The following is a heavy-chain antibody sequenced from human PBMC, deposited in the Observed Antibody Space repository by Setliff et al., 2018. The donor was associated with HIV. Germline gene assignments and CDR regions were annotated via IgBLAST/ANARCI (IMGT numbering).Heavy chain of an antibody. CDR3: AREGTVGDYYDSSGYYYVGVTNWFDP. J-gene: IGHJ5*02. D-gene: IGHD3-22*01. Sequence: PSETLSLTCAVSGYSISSGYYWGWIRQPPGKGLEWIGSIYHSGSTYYNPSLKSRVTISVDTSKNQFSPKLSSVTAADTAVYYCAREGTVGDYYDSSGYYYVGVTNWFDPWGQGTLVTVSS. V-gene: IGHV4-38-2*02. CDR2: IYHSGST. CDR1: GYSISSGYY.